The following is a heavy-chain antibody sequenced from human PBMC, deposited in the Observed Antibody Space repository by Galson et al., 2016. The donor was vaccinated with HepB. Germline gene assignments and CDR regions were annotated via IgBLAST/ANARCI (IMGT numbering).Heavy chain of an antibody. CDR1: GFTFSSYW. CDR2: IKRDGSAK. J-gene: IGHJ3*02. V-gene: IGHV3-7*03. Sequence: SLRLSCAASGFTFSSYWMSWVRQAPGKGLEWVADIKRDGSAKFYVDSVKGRFTISRDNAKNSLHLQMNSLRAEDTAVYYCARDPVGETYQAWGAFDIWGQGTMVTVSS. D-gene: IGHD3-16*01. CDR3: ARDPVGETYQAWGAFDI.